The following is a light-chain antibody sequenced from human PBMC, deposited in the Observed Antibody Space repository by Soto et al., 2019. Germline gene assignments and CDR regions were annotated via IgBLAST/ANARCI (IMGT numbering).Light chain of an antibody. J-gene: IGLJ2*01. CDR3: QSYDSSLSGVV. CDR1: SSNIGAGYD. CDR2: GNS. V-gene: IGLV1-40*01. Sequence: QSVLTQPPSLSGAPGQRVTISCTGGSSNIGAGYDVPWYQQLPGTAPKLLTYGNSNRPSGVPDRFSGSKSGTSASLAITGLQAEDEADYYCQSYDSSLSGVVFGGGTKLTVL.